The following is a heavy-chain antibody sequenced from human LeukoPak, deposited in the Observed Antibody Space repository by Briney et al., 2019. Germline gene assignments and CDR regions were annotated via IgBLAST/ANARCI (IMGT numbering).Heavy chain of an antibody. D-gene: IGHD2-2*02. J-gene: IGHJ4*02. CDR2: ISTGGGAI. CDR1: GFTFSSYE. Sequence: GGSLRLSCAASGFTFSSYEMNWVRQAPGKGLEWVSYISTGGGAIYYADSVKGRFTISRDHAKNTLYLQMNSLRAEDTAVYYCATVQYCSSPTCYRTNDYWGQGTLVTVSS. V-gene: IGHV3-48*03. CDR3: ATVQYCSSPTCYRTNDY.